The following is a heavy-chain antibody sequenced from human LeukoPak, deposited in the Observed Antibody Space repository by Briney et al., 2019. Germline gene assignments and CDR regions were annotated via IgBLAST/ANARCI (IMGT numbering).Heavy chain of an antibody. D-gene: IGHD4/OR15-4a*01. J-gene: IGHJ5*02. CDR2: INHSGST. CDR1: GGSFSGYC. V-gene: IGHV4-34*01. CDR3: ARGLGYGALQRRFDP. Sequence: PSETLSLTCAVYGGSFSGYCWSWIRQPPGKGLEWIGEINHSGSTNYNPSLKSRVTISVDTSKNQFSLKLSSVTAADTAVYYCARGLGYGALQRRFDPWGQGTLVTVSS.